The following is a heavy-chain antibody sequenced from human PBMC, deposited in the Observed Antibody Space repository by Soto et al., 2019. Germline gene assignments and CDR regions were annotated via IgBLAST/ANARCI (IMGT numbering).Heavy chain of an antibody. D-gene: IGHD1-7*01. Sequence: GAHRLSCAASGFTFSRSAMTWVRQAPGKGLEWVSAISGSGGSTYYADSVKGRFTISRDSSKNTLYLQMNSLRAEDTAVYYCAKGNSWSPALVLDIWGQGTMVTVSS. J-gene: IGHJ3*02. CDR1: GFTFSRSA. CDR2: ISGSGGST. V-gene: IGHV3-23*01. CDR3: AKGNSWSPALVLDI.